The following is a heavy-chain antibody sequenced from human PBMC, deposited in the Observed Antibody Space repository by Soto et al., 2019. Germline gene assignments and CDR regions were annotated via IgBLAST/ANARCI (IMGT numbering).Heavy chain of an antibody. Sequence: EVQLLESGGGLVQPGGSLRLSCAASGFTFTNYAMSWVRRAPGKGLEWVASISGSGTSTYYAESVKGRFTISRDNSKNTLYLQTNGLRAVDTAVYHCANRLGNGNYVSLGFDYWGRGPLVTVSS. V-gene: IGHV3-23*01. J-gene: IGHJ4*02. D-gene: IGHD1-7*01. CDR2: ISGSGTST. CDR1: GFTFTNYA. CDR3: ANRLGNGNYVSLGFDY.